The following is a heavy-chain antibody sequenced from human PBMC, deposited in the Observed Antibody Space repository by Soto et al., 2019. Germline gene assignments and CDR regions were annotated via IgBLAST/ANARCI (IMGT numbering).Heavy chain of an antibody. CDR1: GYTLTELS. V-gene: IGHV1-24*01. CDR3: ATLVVQAAIISYRFDP. Sequence: ASVKVSCKVSGYTLTELSMHWVRQAPGKGLEWMGGFDPEYGEAIYAQKFQGRVTMTEDTSTDTAYMQLSSLRSEDTAVYYCATLVVQAAIISYRFDPWGQGTLVTVSS. J-gene: IGHJ5*02. CDR2: FDPEYGEA. D-gene: IGHD2-2*01.